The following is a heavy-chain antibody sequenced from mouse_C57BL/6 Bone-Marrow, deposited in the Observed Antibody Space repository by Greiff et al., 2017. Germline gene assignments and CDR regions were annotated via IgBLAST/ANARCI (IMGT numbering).Heavy chain of an antibody. J-gene: IGHJ3*01. CDR1: GYTFTSYW. CDR3: TTDDYVL. Sequence: QVQLQQPGAELVRPGPSVKLSCKASGYTFTSYWMHWVKQRPGQGLEWIGEIDPSDSYTNYNQKFKGKATLTVDKSSSTAYLQLSSLTSEDTAVYYCTTDDYVLGGKGTLVTVSA. CDR2: IDPSDSYT. V-gene: IGHV1-59*01. D-gene: IGHD2-4*01.